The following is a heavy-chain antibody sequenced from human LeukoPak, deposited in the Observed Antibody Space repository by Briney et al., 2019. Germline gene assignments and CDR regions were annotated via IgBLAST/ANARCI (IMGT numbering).Heavy chain of an antibody. Sequence: GGPLELSCVALGFTLGNFWISGVGHSPGGGLEWVANIHPEGDEKYHVESVMGRFTISRDNAESSLFLQMNGLRAEDTAVYYCARGDAFSGDHWGQGTLVTVSS. V-gene: IGHV3-7*04. J-gene: IGHJ4*02. CDR3: ARGDAFSGDH. CDR2: IHPEGDEK. CDR1: GFTLGNFW.